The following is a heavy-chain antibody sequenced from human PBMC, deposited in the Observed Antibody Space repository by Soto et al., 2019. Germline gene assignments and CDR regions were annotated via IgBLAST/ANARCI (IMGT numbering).Heavy chain of an antibody. CDR3: AGVGGCPNGVCYAVYYGMDV. CDR2: IIAIFRTS. V-gene: IGHV1-69*01. J-gene: IGHJ6*02. D-gene: IGHD2-8*01. CDR1: GGTFSSSA. Sequence: QVQLAQSGAEVKKPGSSVKVSCKASGGTFSSSAISWVRQAPGQGLEWMGGIIAIFRTSIYAQRFQGRVTITADESTSTVYMELSSLRSEDTAIYYCAGVGGCPNGVCYAVYYGMDVWGQGTTVTVSS.